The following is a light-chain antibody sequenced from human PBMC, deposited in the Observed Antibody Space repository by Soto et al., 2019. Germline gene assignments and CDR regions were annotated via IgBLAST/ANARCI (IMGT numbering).Light chain of an antibody. CDR2: EVN. V-gene: IGLV2-14*01. J-gene: IGLJ1*01. Sequence: QSVLTQPASVSGSPGQSVTISCTGASSDVGGYDYVSWYQQHPGKAPKLILYEVNNPPSGVSNHFSGSKSGNTASLIISGLQADDEAYYYCSSYSTTSTLVFGSGTKVTVL. CDR1: SSDVGGYDY. CDR3: SSYSTTSTLV.